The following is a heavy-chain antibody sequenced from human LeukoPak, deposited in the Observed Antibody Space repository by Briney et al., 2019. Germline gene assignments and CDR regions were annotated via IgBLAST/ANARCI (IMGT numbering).Heavy chain of an antibody. D-gene: IGHD3-10*01. Sequence: GSSVKVSCKASGGTFSGYAISWVRQAPGQGLEWMGGIIPIFGTANYAQKFQGRVTITADESTSTAYMELSSLRSEDTAVYYCARADRGVTGELDYWGQGTLVTVSS. J-gene: IGHJ4*02. CDR1: GGTFSGYA. CDR3: ARADRGVTGELDY. CDR2: IIPIFGTA. V-gene: IGHV1-69*01.